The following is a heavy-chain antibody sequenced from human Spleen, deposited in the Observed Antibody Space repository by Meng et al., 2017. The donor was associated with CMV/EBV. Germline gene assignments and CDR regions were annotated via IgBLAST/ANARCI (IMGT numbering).Heavy chain of an antibody. CDR1: GFSFGTYG. D-gene: IGHD3/OR15-3a*01. CDR2: IRYDGSNS. J-gene: IGHJ4*02. V-gene: IGHV3-30*02. CDR3: ARGRSKNFGQESFDY. Sequence: GESLKISCAASGFSFGTYGMHWVRQAPGEGLEWLSFIRYDGSNSYYADSVKGRFTISRDNSKTTLYLQMNSLRREDTAVYYCARGRSKNFGQESFDYWGQGTLVTVSS.